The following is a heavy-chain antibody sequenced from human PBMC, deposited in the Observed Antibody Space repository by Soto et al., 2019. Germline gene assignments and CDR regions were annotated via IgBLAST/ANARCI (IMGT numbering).Heavy chain of an antibody. CDR1: GGTFSSYA. D-gene: IGHD3-22*01. CDR2: IIPIFGTA. Sequence: GASVKVSCKASGGTFSSYAISWVRQAPGQGLEWMGGIIPIFGTANYAQKFQGRVTITADKSTSTAYMELSSLRSEDTAVYYCAVNHYDSSGYGPNFDYWGQGTLVTVYS. J-gene: IGHJ4*02. CDR3: AVNHYDSSGYGPNFDY. V-gene: IGHV1-69*06.